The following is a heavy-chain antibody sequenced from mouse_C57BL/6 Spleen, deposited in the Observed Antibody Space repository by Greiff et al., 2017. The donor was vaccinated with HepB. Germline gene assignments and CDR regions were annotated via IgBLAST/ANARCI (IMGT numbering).Heavy chain of an antibody. D-gene: IGHD4-1*01. CDR1: GYTFTSYW. CDR2: IDPSDSYT. J-gene: IGHJ4*01. Sequence: QVQLQQPGAELVRPGTSVKLSCKASGYTFTSYWMHWVKQRPGQGLEWIGVIDPSDSYTNYNQKFKGKATLTVDTSSSTAYMQLSSLTSEDSAVYYCARSSFWDEGVYAMDYWGQGTSVTVSS. V-gene: IGHV1-59*01. CDR3: ARSSFWDEGVYAMDY.